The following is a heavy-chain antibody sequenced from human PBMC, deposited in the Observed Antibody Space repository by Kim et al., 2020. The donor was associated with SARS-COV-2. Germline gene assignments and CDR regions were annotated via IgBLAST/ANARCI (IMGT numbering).Heavy chain of an antibody. CDR2: ITPMFGTA. Sequence: SVKVSCKASGGTFSRYAFSWVRQAPGQGLEWMGGITPMFGTANYAERFQGRVTITADVSTNTAYMELTSLRSEDTAVYYCAKYGNIAATGSAGAYDYWGQGTLVTVSS. D-gene: IGHD6-13*01. CDR3: AKYGNIAATGSAGAYDY. CDR1: GGTFSRYA. V-gene: IGHV1-69*13. J-gene: IGHJ4*02.